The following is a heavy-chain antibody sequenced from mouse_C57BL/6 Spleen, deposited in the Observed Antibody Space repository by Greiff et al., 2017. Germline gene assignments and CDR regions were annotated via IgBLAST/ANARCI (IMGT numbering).Heavy chain of an antibody. CDR2: ISNGGGST. J-gene: IGHJ3*01. D-gene: IGHD1-1*01. CDR1: GFTFSDYY. V-gene: IGHV5-12*01. CDR3: ASPYYYGTPFAY. Sequence: LVESGGGLVQPGGSLKLSCAASGFTFSDYYMYWVRQTPEKRLEWVAYISNGGGSTYYPDTVKGRFTISRDNAKNTLYLQMSRLKSEDTAMYYCASPYYYGTPFAYWGQGTLVTVSA.